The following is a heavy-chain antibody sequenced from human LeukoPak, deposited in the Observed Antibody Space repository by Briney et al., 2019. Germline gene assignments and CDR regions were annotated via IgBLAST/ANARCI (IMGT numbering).Heavy chain of an antibody. CDR3: ATDTNDFWSGYYY. D-gene: IGHD3-3*01. Sequence: GASVKVSCKVSGYTFTELSIHWVRRAPGKGLEWMGGFDPEDGETIYAQKFQGRVTMTEDTSTDTAYMELSSLRSEDTAVYYCATDTNDFWSGYYYWGQGTLVTVSS. CDR2: FDPEDGET. CDR1: GYTFTELS. J-gene: IGHJ4*02. V-gene: IGHV1-24*01.